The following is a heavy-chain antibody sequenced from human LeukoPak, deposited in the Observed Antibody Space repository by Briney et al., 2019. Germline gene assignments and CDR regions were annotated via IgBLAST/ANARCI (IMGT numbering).Heavy chain of an antibody. J-gene: IGHJ4*02. CDR2: IYYSGST. CDR3: AKAAKYYFGSDTYYYFDY. V-gene: IGHV4-39*07. D-gene: IGHD3-10*01. Sequence: KPSETLSLTCTVSGGSISSSSYYWGWIRQPPGKGLEWIGSIYYSGSTYYNPSLKSRVTISVDTSKNQFSLSLSSVTSADTAVYYCAKAAKYYFGSDTYYYFDYWGQGILVTVSS. CDR1: GGSISSSSYY.